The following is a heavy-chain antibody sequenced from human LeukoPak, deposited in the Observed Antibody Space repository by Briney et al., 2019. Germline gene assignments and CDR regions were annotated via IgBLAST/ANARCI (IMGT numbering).Heavy chain of an antibody. J-gene: IGHJ3*02. Sequence: GGSLRLSCAASGFTFSSYWMHWVRQAPGKGLVWVSRINSDGSSTSYADSVKGRFTISRGNAKNTLYLQMNSLRAEDTAVYYCARVIRGSGSEAFDIWGQGTMVTVSS. D-gene: IGHD3-10*01. CDR1: GFTFSSYW. CDR2: INSDGSST. CDR3: ARVIRGSGSEAFDI. V-gene: IGHV3-74*01.